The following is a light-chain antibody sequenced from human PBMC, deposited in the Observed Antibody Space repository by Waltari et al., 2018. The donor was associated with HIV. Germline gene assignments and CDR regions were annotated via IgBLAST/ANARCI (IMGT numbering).Light chain of an antibody. CDR2: QVN. Sequence: QSALTQPASVSGSPGQSITISCTGTKSDVGGYTYVSWYQQPPGKAPKLMIYQVNNRPSGVSNRFSGSKSGNTASLTISGLQTEDEADYYCISYRSSSTLVFGGGTKVTVL. V-gene: IGLV2-14*01. CDR1: KSDVGGYTY. J-gene: IGLJ2*01. CDR3: ISYRSSSTLV.